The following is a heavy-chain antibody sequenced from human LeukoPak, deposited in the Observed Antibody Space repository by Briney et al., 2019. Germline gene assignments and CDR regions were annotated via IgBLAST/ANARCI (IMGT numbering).Heavy chain of an antibody. CDR3: ARGVVVAAVNWFDP. V-gene: IGHV3-21*01. CDR2: ISSSSSYI. Sequence: GGSLRLSCAASGFTFSSYSMNWVRQAPGKGLEWVSSISSSSSYIYYADSVQGRFTISRDNAKNSLYLQMNSLRAEDTAVYYCARGVVVAAVNWFDPWGQGTLVTVSS. CDR1: GFTFSSYS. J-gene: IGHJ5*02. D-gene: IGHD2-15*01.